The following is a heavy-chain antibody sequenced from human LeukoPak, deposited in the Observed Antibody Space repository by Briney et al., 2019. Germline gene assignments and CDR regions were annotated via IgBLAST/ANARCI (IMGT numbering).Heavy chain of an antibody. V-gene: IGHV1-2*06. Sequence: GASVKVSCKASGYTFTGYYMRWVRQAPGQGLEWMGRINPNSGGTNYAQKFQGRVTMTRDTSISTAYMELSRLRSDDTAVYYCARGGSSWPYCYYYYMDVWGKGTTVTVSS. CDR1: GYTFTGYY. J-gene: IGHJ6*03. CDR3: ARGGSSWPYCYYYYMDV. D-gene: IGHD6-13*01. CDR2: INPNSGGT.